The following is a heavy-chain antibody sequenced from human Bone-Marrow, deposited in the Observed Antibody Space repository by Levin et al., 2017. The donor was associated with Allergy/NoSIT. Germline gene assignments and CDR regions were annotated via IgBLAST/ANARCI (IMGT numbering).Heavy chain of an antibody. D-gene: IGHD3-3*01. CDR1: GGSISSYY. Sequence: SSQTLSLTCTVSGGSISSYYWSWIRQPPGKGLEWIGYIYYSGSTNYNPSLKSRVTMSVDTSKNQFSLKLSSVTAADTAVYYCARERAATYYEFWSGYYTGSAFDIWGQGTMVTVSS. CDR2: IYYSGST. CDR3: ARERAATYYEFWSGYYTGSAFDI. J-gene: IGHJ3*02. V-gene: IGHV4-59*12.